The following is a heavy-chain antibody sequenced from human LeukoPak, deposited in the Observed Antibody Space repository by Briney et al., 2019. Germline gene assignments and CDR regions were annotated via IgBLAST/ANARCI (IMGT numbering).Heavy chain of an antibody. Sequence: GGSLRLSCAASGFTFSSYWMHWVRQAPGKGLVWVSRINSDGSSTSYADSVKGRFTISRDNAKNTLYLQMNSLRAEDTAVYYCARDFSRSGYYGPLDAFDIWGQGTMVTVSS. J-gene: IGHJ3*02. V-gene: IGHV3-74*01. CDR1: GFTFSSYW. CDR3: ARDFSRSGYYGPLDAFDI. D-gene: IGHD3-3*01. CDR2: INSDGSST.